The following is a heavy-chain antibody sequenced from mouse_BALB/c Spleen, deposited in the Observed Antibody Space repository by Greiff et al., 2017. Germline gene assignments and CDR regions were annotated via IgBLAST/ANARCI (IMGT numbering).Heavy chain of an antibody. CDR2: ISSGGSYT. CDR3: AIMITTMDY. J-gene: IGHJ4*01. Sequence: EVQGVESGGGLVKPGGSLKLSCAASGFTFSSYAMSWVRQSPEKRLEWVAEISSGGSYTYYPDTVTGRFTISRDNAKNTLYLEMSSLRSEDTAMYYCAIMITTMDYWGQGTSVTVSS. D-gene: IGHD2-4*01. V-gene: IGHV5-9-4*01. CDR1: GFTFSSYA.